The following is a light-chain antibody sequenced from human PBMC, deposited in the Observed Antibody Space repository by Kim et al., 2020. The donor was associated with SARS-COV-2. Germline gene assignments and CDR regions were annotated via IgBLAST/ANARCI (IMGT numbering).Light chain of an antibody. V-gene: IGKV4-1*01. CDR2: WAS. CDR1: QSVLYSSNNKNY. Sequence: RANINCKSSQSVLYSSNNKNYLAWYQQKPGQPPKLLIYWASTRESGVPDRFSGSGSGTDFTLTISSLQAEDVAVYYCQQYYSTPLTFGGGTKLEIK. CDR3: QQYYSTPLT. J-gene: IGKJ4*01.